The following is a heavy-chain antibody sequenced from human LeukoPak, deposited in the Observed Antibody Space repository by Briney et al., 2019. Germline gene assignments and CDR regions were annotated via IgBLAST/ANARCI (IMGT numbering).Heavy chain of an antibody. Sequence: PSETLSLTCAVYGGSFSGYYWSWIRQPPGKGLEWIGEINHSGSTNYNPSLKSRVTISVDTSKNQFSLKLSSVTAADTAVYYRARGPRSSTGNYAFDIWGQGTMVTVSS. V-gene: IGHV4-34*01. CDR1: GGSFSGYY. CDR3: ARGPRSSTGNYAFDI. D-gene: IGHD2-2*01. CDR2: INHSGST. J-gene: IGHJ3*02.